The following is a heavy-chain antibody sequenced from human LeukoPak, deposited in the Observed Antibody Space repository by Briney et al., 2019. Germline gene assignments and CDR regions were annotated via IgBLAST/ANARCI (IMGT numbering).Heavy chain of an antibody. CDR1: GGSINSHY. CDR3: ATRPAGSTWYGVLDY. CDR2: VFNGGST. V-gene: IGHV4-59*11. Sequence: SEALSLTCTVSGGSINSHYWSWIRQPPGKGLEWIGYVFNGGSTNYNPSLKSRVTMSVDTSRDQFSLRLTSVTAADTAIYYCATRPAGSTWYGVLDYWSQGTLVTVSS. J-gene: IGHJ4*02. D-gene: IGHD6-13*01.